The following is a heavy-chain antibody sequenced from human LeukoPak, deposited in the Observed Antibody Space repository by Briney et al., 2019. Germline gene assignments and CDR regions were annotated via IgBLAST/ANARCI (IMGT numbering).Heavy chain of an antibody. CDR2: IYPSGST. Sequence: SETLSLTCTVSGGSISSYYWSWIRQPAGKGLEWIGRIYPSGSTNYNPSLKSRVTMSADTSKNQFSLRLSSVTAADTAVYYCAREVESQGRSLDIWGQGTMVTVSS. CDR3: AREVESQGRSLDI. J-gene: IGHJ3*02. CDR1: GGSISSYY. D-gene: IGHD3-3*01. V-gene: IGHV4-4*07.